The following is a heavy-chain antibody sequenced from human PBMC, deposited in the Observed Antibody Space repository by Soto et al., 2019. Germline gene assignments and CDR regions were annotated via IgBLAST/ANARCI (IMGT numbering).Heavy chain of an antibody. CDR1: GYTFTTFW. V-gene: IGHV5-10-1*01. Sequence: PGESLKISCPGFGYTFTTFWISWVRQMPGKGLEWMGRIAPGDTYATYSPALQGHVTISADKATSTAYLQWSSLKASDTAMYFCARIYCTTSTCDSWFDPWGQGTLVTVSS. J-gene: IGHJ5*02. CDR2: IAPGDTYA. CDR3: ARIYCTTSTCDSWFDP. D-gene: IGHD2-8*01.